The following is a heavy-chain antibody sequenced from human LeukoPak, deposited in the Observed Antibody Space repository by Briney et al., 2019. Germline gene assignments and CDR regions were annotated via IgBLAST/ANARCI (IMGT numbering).Heavy chain of an antibody. CDR2: ISYDGSNK. J-gene: IGHJ6*02. CDR3: AKDLGDVLRFLEHMDV. V-gene: IGHV3-30*18. D-gene: IGHD3-3*01. Sequence: GGSLRLSCAASGFTFSSYGMHWVRQAPGKGLEWEAVISYDGSNKYYADSVKGRFTISRDNSKNTLYLQMNSLRAEDTAVYYCAKDLGDVLRFLEHMDVWGQGTTVTVSS. CDR1: GFTFSSYG.